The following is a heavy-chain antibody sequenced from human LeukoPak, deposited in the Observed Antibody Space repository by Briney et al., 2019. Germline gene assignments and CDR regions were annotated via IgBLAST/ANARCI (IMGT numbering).Heavy chain of an antibody. J-gene: IGHJ4*02. Sequence: PGGSLRLSCAASGCTFSNYEMNWVRQPPGQGLEWIGDISLSGVTNYNPSLKSRGTMSLDRSKNHLSLTLTSVTAADTAVYYCSRESGAFSPFGYWGQGTLVTVSS. V-gene: IGHV4-4*02. D-gene: IGHD1-26*01. CDR1: GCTFSNYEM. CDR3: SRESGAFSPFGY. CDR2: ISLSGVT.